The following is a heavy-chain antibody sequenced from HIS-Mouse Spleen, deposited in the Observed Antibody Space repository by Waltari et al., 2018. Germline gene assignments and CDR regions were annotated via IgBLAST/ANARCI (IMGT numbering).Heavy chain of an antibody. D-gene: IGHD6-19*01. V-gene: IGHV2-70*15. Sequence: QVTLRESGPALVKPTQTLTLTCTFPGFPLSPSGLCVSWLRQPPGKALEWLERIDWDDDKYYSTSLKTRLTISKDTSKNQVVLTMTNMDPVDTATYYCARIAEGYSSGWYAFDYWGQGTLVTVSS. J-gene: IGHJ4*02. CDR2: IDWDDDK. CDR3: ARIAEGYSSGWYAFDY. CDR1: GFPLSPSGLC.